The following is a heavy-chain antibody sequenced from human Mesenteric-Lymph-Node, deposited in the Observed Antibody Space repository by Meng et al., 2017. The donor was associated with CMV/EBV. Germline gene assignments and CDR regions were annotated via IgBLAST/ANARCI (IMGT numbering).Heavy chain of an antibody. Sequence: SEPLSPTCTVSGGSVSSGSYYWSWIRQPPGKGLEWIGYLYYTGSTNSNPSLKSRVTISVDTSKNQFSLKLSSVTAADTAVYYCARAPTFHYGMDVWGQGTTVTVSS. J-gene: IGHJ6*02. CDR3: ARAPTFHYGMDV. V-gene: IGHV4-61*01. CDR1: GGSVSSGSYY. D-gene: IGHD2-21*01. CDR2: LYYTGST.